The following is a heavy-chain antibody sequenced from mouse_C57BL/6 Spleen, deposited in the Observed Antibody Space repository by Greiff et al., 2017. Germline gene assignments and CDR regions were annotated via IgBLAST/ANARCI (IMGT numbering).Heavy chain of an antibody. V-gene: IGHV3-6*01. Sequence: EVKLVESGPGLVKPSQSLSLTCSVTGYSITSGYYWNWIRQFPGNKLEWMGYISYDGSNNYNPSLKNRISITRDTSKNQFFLKLNSVTTEDTATYYCARDMGRGMDYWGQGTSVTVSS. CDR2: ISYDGSN. CDR1: GYSITSGYY. D-gene: IGHD4-1*01. CDR3: ARDMGRGMDY. J-gene: IGHJ4*01.